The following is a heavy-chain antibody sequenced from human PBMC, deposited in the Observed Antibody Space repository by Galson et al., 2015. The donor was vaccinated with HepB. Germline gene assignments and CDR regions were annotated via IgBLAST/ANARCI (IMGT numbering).Heavy chain of an antibody. CDR2: ISGSGGST. J-gene: IGHJ5*02. CDR3: AKVFSLGPNWFDP. D-gene: IGHD3-9*01. Sequence: SLRLSCAASGFTFSSYAVSWVRQAPGKGLEWVSAISGSGGSTYYADSVKGRFTISRDNSKNTLYLQMNSLRAEDTAVYYCAKVFSLGPNWFDPWGQGTLVTVSS. V-gene: IGHV3-23*01. CDR1: GFTFSSYA.